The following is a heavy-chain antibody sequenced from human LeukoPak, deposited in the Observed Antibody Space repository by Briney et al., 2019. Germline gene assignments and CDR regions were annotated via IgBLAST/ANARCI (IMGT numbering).Heavy chain of an antibody. Sequence: GGSLRLSCAASGFTFSNYEINWVRQAPGRGLEWISYISGSGTSIYHANSVKGRFTISRDNAKNSVYLQMNSLRAEDTAVYYCARETYYGSGSYSDFALDYWGQGTLVTVSS. CDR1: GFTFSNYE. V-gene: IGHV3-48*03. J-gene: IGHJ4*02. CDR2: ISGSGTSI. D-gene: IGHD3-10*01. CDR3: ARETYYGSGSYSDFALDY.